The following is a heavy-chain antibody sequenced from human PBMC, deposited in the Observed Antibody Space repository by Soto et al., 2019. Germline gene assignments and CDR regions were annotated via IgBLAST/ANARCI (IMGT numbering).Heavy chain of an antibody. CDR3: ARGRVWIGELVDYFYYYGMDV. V-gene: IGHV4-30-4*01. J-gene: IGHJ6*02. Sequence: SETLSLTCTVSGGSISSGDYSWSWIRQPPGKGLEWIGYIFYSGNTYYHPSLESRVTMSVDTPKNLFSLRLHSVTAADTAVYYCARGRVWIGELVDYFYYYGMDVWGQGTTVTVSS. CDR2: IFYSGNT. D-gene: IGHD3-10*01. CDR1: GGSISSGDYS.